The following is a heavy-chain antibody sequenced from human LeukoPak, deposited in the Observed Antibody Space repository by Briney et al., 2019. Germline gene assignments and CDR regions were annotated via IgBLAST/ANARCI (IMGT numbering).Heavy chain of an antibody. V-gene: IGHV1-46*01. CDR3: AVNDWGYNWFDP. Sequence: GASVKVSCKASGYTFTSYYMHWVRQAPGQGLEWMGIINPSGGSTSYAQKFQGRVTMTRDMSTSTVYMELSSLRSEDTAVYYCAVNDWGYNWFDPWGQGTLVTVSS. CDR2: INPSGGST. D-gene: IGHD3-16*01. CDR1: GYTFTSYY. J-gene: IGHJ5*02.